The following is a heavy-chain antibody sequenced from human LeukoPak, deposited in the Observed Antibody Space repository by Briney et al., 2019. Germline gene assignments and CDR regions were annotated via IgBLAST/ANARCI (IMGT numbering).Heavy chain of an antibody. CDR2: ISYDGSNK. V-gene: IGHV3-30*18. CDR1: GFTFSNYG. J-gene: IGHJ6*02. CDR3: AKERTTYCYYGMDV. D-gene: IGHD1-1*01. Sequence: PGGSLRLSCAVSGFTFSNYGMHWVRQAPGKGLEWVAVISYDGSNKYYADSVKGRFTLSRDNSQNTQYLKVDDLRAEDKALYYCAKERTTYCYYGMDVGAQGTTVTVSS.